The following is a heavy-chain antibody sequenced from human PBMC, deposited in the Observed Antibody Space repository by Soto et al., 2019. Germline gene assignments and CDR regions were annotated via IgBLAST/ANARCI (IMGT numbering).Heavy chain of an antibody. V-gene: IGHV3-15*07. CDR3: TTVYYFFWSGTPLEYYYYYYGMDV. D-gene: IGHD3-3*01. CDR2: IKSKTDGGTT. J-gene: IGHJ6*02. CDR1: GFTFSNTL. Sequence: GGSLRLSCAASGFTFSNTLMNWVRQAQGKGLEWVGRIKSKTDGGTTDYAAPVKGRFTISRDDSKNTLYLQMNSLKTEDTAVYYCTTVYYFFWSGTPLEYYYYYYGMDVWGQGTTVTVSS.